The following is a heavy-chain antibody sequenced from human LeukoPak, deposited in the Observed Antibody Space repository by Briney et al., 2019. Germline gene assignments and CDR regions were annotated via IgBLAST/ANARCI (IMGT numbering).Heavy chain of an antibody. CDR2: IYYSGST. V-gene: IGHV4-39*07. CDR3: ARVVQAVAESPARKDV. D-gene: IGHD6-19*01. CDR1: GGSISRSSYF. J-gene: IGHJ6*04. Sequence: PSETLSLTCTVSGGSISRSSYFWVWIRQPPGKGPEWIGNIYYSGSTNYNPSLKSRVTISVDTSKNQFSLKLSSVTAADTAVYYCARVVQAVAESPARKDVWGKGTTVTVSS.